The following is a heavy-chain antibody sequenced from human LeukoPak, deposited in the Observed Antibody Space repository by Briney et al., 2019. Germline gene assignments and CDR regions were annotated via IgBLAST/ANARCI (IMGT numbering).Heavy chain of an antibody. D-gene: IGHD6-13*01. J-gene: IGHJ4*02. CDR1: GYTFTSYG. V-gene: IGHV1-18*01. CDR2: NSAYNGNT. CDR3: ARSAAAGTDFVY. Sequence: ASVKVSCKASGYTFTSYGISWVRQAPGQGLEWMGWNSAYNGNTNYAQKLQGRVTMTTDTSTSTDYMELRSLRSDDTAVYYCARSAAAGTDFVYWGQGTLVTVSS.